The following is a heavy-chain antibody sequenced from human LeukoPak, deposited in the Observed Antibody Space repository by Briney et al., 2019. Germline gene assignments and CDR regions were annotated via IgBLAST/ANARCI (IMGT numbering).Heavy chain of an antibody. CDR1: GGSISGYY. CDR3: AREGQWLADWFDP. CDR2: IHYSGST. V-gene: IGHV4-59*01. D-gene: IGHD6-19*01. J-gene: IGHJ5*02. Sequence: SETLSLTCTVSGGSISGYYWSWVRQPPGRGLEWIGYIHYSGSTNYNPSLKSRVTISVDTSKNQFSLKLTSVTAADTAVYYCAREGQWLADWFDPWGQGTLVTFSS.